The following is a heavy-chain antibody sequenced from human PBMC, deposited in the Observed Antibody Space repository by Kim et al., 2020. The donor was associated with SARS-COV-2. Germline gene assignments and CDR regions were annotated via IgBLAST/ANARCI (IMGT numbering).Heavy chain of an antibody. V-gene: IGHV4-39*07. D-gene: IGHD3-16*01. CDR1: GGSISSSSYY. CDR3: ARDLFYDYVWGSYVGRDP. J-gene: IGHJ5*02. CDR2: IYYSGST. Sequence: SETLSLTCTVSGGSISSSSYYWGWIRQPPGKVLEWIGSIYYSGSTYYNPSLKSRVTISVDTSKNQFSLKLSSVTAADTAVYYCARDLFYDYVWGSYVGRDPWGQGTLVTVSS.